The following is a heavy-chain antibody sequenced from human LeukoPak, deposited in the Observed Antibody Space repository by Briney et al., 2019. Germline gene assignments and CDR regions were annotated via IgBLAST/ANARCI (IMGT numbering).Heavy chain of an antibody. CDR2: IYPNSGAT. CDR3: GTLLSNGPFHY. Sequence: ASVKVSCKASGYTFTGYYMHWVRQAPGQGLEWMGYIYPNSGATKYAQKFQGRVTMTRDTSISTAYMELSGLRSDDTAVYYCGTLLSNGPFHYWGQGSLVTVSS. CDR1: GYTFTGYY. V-gene: IGHV1-2*02. J-gene: IGHJ4*02.